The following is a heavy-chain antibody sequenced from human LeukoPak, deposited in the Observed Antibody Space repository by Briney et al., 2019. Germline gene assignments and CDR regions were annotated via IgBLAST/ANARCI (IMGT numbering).Heavy chain of an antibody. D-gene: IGHD1-7*01. CDR1: GFSFGDYG. CDR2: IRSTTHSGTT. Sequence: SGGSLRLSCTASGFSFGDYGMSWVRQAPGKGLEWVSFIRSTTHSGTTEYAASVKGRFTMSRDDSKRIAYLQMSSLKTEDTAVYYCTRAPYNSENYPYCFDFWGQGTLVTVSS. J-gene: IGHJ4*02. CDR3: TRAPYNSENYPYCFDF. V-gene: IGHV3-49*04.